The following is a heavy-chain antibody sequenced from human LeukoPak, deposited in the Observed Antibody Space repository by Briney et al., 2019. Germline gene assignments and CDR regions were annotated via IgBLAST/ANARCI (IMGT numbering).Heavy chain of an antibody. CDR1: GGSISSGGYY. D-gene: IGHD4-23*01. Sequence: SETLSLACTVSGGSISSGGYYWSWIRLHPGKGLEWIGYIYYSGSTYYNPSLKSRVTISVDTSKNQFSLKLSSVTAADTAVYYCARAGMTTVAPDYWGQGTLVTVSS. CDR2: IYYSGST. J-gene: IGHJ4*02. CDR3: ARAGMTTVAPDY. V-gene: IGHV4-31*03.